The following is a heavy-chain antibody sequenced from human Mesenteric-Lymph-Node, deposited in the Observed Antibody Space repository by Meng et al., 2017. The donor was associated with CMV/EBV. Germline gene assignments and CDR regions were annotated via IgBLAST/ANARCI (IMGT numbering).Heavy chain of an antibody. CDR1: GYTFTGYY. Sequence: ASVKVSCKASGYTFTGYYMHWVRQAPGQGLEWMGWINPNSGGTNYAQKFQGRVTMTRDTSISTAYMELSRLRSDDTAVYFCARPGAGDYYYFAMDVWGQGTTVTVSS. CDR2: INPNSGGT. V-gene: IGHV1-2*02. D-gene: IGHD6-19*01. J-gene: IGHJ6*02. CDR3: ARPGAGDYYYFAMDV.